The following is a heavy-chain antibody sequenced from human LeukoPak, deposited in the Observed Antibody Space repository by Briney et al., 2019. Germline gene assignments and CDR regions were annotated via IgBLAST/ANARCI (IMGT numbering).Heavy chain of an antibody. CDR2: INPSGSST. J-gene: IGHJ4*02. D-gene: IGHD3-10*01. CDR1: GDTFTNYY. CDR3: AREGFYGRELFPAFDY. Sequence: ASVKVSCKASGDTFTNYYIHWVRQAPGQGLEWMGIINPSGSSTSYAQKFQGRVTMTRDTSTSTVNMELSNLRSEDTAVYNCAREGFYGRELFPAFDYWGQGTLVTVSS. V-gene: IGHV1-46*01.